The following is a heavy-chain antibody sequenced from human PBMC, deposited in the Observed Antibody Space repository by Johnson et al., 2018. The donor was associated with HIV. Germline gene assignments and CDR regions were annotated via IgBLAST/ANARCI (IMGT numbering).Heavy chain of an antibody. CDR1: GFTFSSYA. D-gene: IGHD1-1*01. Sequence: VQLVESGGGVVRPGGSLRLSCAASGFTFSSYAMSWVRQAPGKGLEWVSAISGSGGSTYYAASVKGRFTISRDNARNTLYLQMNSLRDEDTAMYYCAKGSTLWNPRLGDAFDIWGQGTLVAVSS. J-gene: IGHJ3*02. CDR3: AKGSTLWNPRLGDAFDI. V-gene: IGHV3-23*04. CDR2: ISGSGGST.